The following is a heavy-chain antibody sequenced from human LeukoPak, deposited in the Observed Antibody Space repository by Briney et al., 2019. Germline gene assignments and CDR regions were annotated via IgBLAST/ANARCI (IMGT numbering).Heavy chain of an antibody. Sequence: SETLSLTCSVSGDSITSGHYWGCIRQPPGKGLEWIASIYHSGSTYYNTSLKSRVTISVETSKNQYSLKLSFVTAADTAVHYCERMGVIGQPIDYWGQGTLVTVSS. CDR1: GDSITSGHY. D-gene: IGHD3-10*01. CDR2: IYHSGST. CDR3: ERMGVIGQPIDY. J-gene: IGHJ4*02. V-gene: IGHV4-38-2*02.